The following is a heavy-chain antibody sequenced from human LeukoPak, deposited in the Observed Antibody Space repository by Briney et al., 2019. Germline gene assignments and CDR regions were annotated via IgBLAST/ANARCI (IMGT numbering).Heavy chain of an antibody. V-gene: IGHV1-2*02. Sequence: ASVKVSCKASGYSFTAYYIHWVRQAPGQGPVWMGWINPNSGGTKYAQRFQGRVTMSRDTSISTVYIEVSRLTSDDTAVYYCASALYSNSGFDYWGQGTLVTVSS. CDR1: GYSFTAYY. CDR3: ASALYSNSGFDY. CDR2: INPNSGGT. D-gene: IGHD6-6*01. J-gene: IGHJ4*02.